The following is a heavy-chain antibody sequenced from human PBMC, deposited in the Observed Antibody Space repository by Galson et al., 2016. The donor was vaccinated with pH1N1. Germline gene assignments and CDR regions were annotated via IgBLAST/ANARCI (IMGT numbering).Heavy chain of an antibody. D-gene: IGHD3-22*01. CDR2: IWYDGSKK. Sequence: SLRLSCAASKFTFSNYGMHWVRQAPGKGLEWVAVIWYDGSKKFHGDSVKGRFTSSRDNSKNMLYLEMDSLRAEDTAVYYCARNIEKYYVSHGYYGNYYYSGMDLWGQGTTVTVSS. CDR3: ARNIEKYYVSHGYYGNYYYSGMDL. CDR1: KFTFSNYG. V-gene: IGHV3-33*08. J-gene: IGHJ6*02.